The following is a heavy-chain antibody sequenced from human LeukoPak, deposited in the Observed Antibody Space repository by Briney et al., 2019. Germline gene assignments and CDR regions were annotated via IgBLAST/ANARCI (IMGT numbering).Heavy chain of an antibody. Sequence: ASVKVSCKASGYTFTSYGISWVRQAPGQGLEWMGWISAYNGNTNDAQKLQGRVTMTTDTSTSTAYMELRSLRSDDTAVYYCARCAVATVTTSPGPGDYWGQGTLVTVSS. CDR2: ISAYNGNT. J-gene: IGHJ4*02. CDR3: ARCAVATVTTSPGPGDY. CDR1: GYTFTSYG. D-gene: IGHD4-17*01. V-gene: IGHV1-18*01.